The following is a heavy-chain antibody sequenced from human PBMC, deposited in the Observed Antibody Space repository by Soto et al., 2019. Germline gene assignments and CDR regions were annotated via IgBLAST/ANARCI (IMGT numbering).Heavy chain of an antibody. Sequence: TSETLSLTCTVSGGSISSGDYYWSWIRQPPGKGLEWIGYIYYSGSTYYNPSLKSRVTISVDTSKNQFSLKLSSVTAADTAVYYCARDLLDSSGYYLPVFDYWGQGTLVTVSS. V-gene: IGHV4-30-4*01. CDR1: GGSISSGDYY. CDR3: ARDLLDSSGYYLPVFDY. CDR2: IYYSGST. D-gene: IGHD3-22*01. J-gene: IGHJ4*02.